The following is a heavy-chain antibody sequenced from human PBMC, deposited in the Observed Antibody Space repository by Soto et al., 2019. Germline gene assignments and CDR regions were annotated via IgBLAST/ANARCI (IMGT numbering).Heavy chain of an antibody. CDR3: VKGIVSGWYYWFDP. J-gene: IGHJ5*02. Sequence: PGGSLRLSCAASGFTFSSYAMTWVRQAPGKGLEWVSAISGSGGSTHYADSVKGRFTISRDNSKNTLFLQMNSLRAEDTAVYYCVKGIVSGWYYWFDPWGQGTLVTVSS. D-gene: IGHD6-19*01. CDR2: ISGSGGST. V-gene: IGHV3-23*01. CDR1: GFTFSSYA.